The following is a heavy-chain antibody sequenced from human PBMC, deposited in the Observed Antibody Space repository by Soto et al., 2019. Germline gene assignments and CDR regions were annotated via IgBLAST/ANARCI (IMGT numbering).Heavy chain of an antibody. CDR3: ARGXRGYSYELYYYYYGMDV. Sequence: GESLRLSCAASGFTFSSYSMNWVRQAPGKGLEWVSSISSSSSYIYYADSVKGRFTISRDNAKNSLYLQMNSLRAEDTAVYYCARGXRGYSYELYYYYYGMDVWGQGTTVTVSS. V-gene: IGHV3-21*01. J-gene: IGHJ6*01. CDR1: GFTFSSYS. CDR2: ISSSSSYI. D-gene: IGHD5-18*01.